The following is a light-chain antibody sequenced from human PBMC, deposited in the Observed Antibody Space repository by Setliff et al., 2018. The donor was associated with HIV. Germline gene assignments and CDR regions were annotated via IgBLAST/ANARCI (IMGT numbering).Light chain of an antibody. J-gene: IGLJ1*01. CDR3: CSYAGSYTYV. V-gene: IGLV2-11*01. Sequence: QSVLTQPPSTSGSPGQSVTISCTGTSSDVGGSNYVSWYQQHPGKAPKLMIYDVNKRPSGVPDRFSGSKSGNTASLTISGLQAEDEADYYCCSYAGSYTYVFGTGTKVTVL. CDR2: DVN. CDR1: SSDVGGSNY.